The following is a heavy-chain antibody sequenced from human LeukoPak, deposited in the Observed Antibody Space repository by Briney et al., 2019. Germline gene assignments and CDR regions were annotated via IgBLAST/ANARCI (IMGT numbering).Heavy chain of an antibody. D-gene: IGHD3-22*01. CDR3: ARVMGDYYDSSGYYRRSDVFDI. Sequence: SETLSLTCTVSGGSISSYYWSWIRQPPGKGLEWIGYIYYSGSTNYNPSLKSRVTISVDTSKNQFSLKLSSVTAADTAVYYCARVMGDYYDSSGYYRRSDVFDIWGQGTMLIVSS. J-gene: IGHJ3*02. CDR1: GGSISSYY. V-gene: IGHV4-59*01. CDR2: IYYSGST.